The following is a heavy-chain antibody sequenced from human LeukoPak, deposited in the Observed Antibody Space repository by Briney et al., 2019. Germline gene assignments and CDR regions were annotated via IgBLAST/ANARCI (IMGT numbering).Heavy chain of an antibody. V-gene: IGHV4-39*07. Sequence: SETLSLTCTVSGGSISSSSYYWGWIRQPPGKGLEWIGSIYYSGSTYYNPSLKSRVTISVDTSKNQFSLKLSSVTAADTAVYYCARGAVAGTTAFDYWGQGTLVTVSS. D-gene: IGHD6-19*01. CDR1: GGSISSSSYY. CDR3: ARGAVAGTTAFDY. CDR2: IYYSGST. J-gene: IGHJ4*02.